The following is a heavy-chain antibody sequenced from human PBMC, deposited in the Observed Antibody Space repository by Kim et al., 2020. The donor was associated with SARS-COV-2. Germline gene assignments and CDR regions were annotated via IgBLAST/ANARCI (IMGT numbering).Heavy chain of an antibody. D-gene: IGHD5-18*01. CDR2: IYYSGST. V-gene: IGHV4-59*01. J-gene: IGHJ4*02. CDR3: ARANTAMVFFDY. CDR1: GGSISSYY. Sequence: SETLSLTCTVSGGSISSYYWSWIRQPPGKGLEWIGYIYYSGSTNYNPSLKSRVTISVDTSKNQFSLKLSSVTAADTAVYYCARANTAMVFFDYWGQGTLVTVSS.